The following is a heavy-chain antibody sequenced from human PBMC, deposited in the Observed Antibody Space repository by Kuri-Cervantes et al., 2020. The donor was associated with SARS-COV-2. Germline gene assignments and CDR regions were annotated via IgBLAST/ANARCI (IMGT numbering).Heavy chain of an antibody. V-gene: IGHV4-30-4*08. Sequence: SETLSLTCAVYGGSFSGYYWSWIRQPPGKGLEWIGYIYYSGSTYYNPSLKSRVTISVDTSKNQFSLKLSSVTAADTAVYYCARDFNGFDYWGQGTLVTVSS. CDR2: IYYSGST. D-gene: IGHD2-8*01. CDR1: GGSFSGYY. CDR3: ARDFNGFDY. J-gene: IGHJ4*02.